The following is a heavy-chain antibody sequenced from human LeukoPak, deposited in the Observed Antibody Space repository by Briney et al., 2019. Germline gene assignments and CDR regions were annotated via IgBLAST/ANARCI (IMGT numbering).Heavy chain of an antibody. CDR3: AKFVYSGYGGPNWFDP. D-gene: IGHD5-12*01. CDR1: GFTFTSYA. J-gene: IGHJ5*02. CDR2: ISGSGSST. V-gene: IGHV3-23*01. Sequence: GGSLRLSCAASGFTFTSYAMSWVRQAPGKGLEWVSAISGSGSSTYYADSVKGRFTISRDNSKNTLYLQVNSLRAEDTAVYYCAKFVYSGYGGPNWFDPWGQGTLVTVPS.